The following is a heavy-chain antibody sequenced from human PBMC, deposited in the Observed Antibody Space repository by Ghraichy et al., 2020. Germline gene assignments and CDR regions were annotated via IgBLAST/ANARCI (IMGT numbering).Heavy chain of an antibody. V-gene: IGHV3-21*01. CDR3: AREYCSSTSCRIFDY. D-gene: IGHD2-2*01. CDR2: MSSTGSYI. CDR1: GFTFSTYS. J-gene: IGHJ4*02. Sequence: GGSLRLSCAGSGFTFSTYSMKWVRQAPGKGLEWVSSMSSTGSYIYYADSVKGRFTISRDNARNSLYLQMNSLRTEDTAVYYCAREYCSSTSCRIFDYSGQGTLVTVSS.